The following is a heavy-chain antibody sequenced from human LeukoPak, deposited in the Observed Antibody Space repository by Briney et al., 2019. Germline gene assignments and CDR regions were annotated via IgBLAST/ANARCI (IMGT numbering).Heavy chain of an antibody. J-gene: IGHJ4*02. CDR3: MRIQLWQGDYYFDY. Sequence: GGSLRLSCAASGFTFSSYEMNWVRQAPGKGLEWVSYISSSGSTIYYADSVKGRFTISRDNAKNSLYLQMNSLRAEDTAVYYCMRIQLWQGDYYFDYWGQGTLVTVSS. CDR1: GFTFSSYE. D-gene: IGHD5-18*01. V-gene: IGHV3-48*03. CDR2: ISSSGSTI.